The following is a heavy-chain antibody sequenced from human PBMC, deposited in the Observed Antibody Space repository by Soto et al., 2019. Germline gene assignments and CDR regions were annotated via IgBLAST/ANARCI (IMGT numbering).Heavy chain of an antibody. J-gene: IGHJ4*02. CDR1: AVSGTSDYYS. V-gene: IGHV4-61*01. D-gene: IGHD5-12*01. Sequence: SGTPSVLCSVSAVSGTSDYYSSNWVREPPGKIQDCVGDINDSERPNYNTSLRTRVNILVAKSKNQFSLGLNSVTATATAVYYCARARGQRGSDLLWCQGPLLTVSS. CDR2: INDSERP. CDR3: ARARGQRGSDLL.